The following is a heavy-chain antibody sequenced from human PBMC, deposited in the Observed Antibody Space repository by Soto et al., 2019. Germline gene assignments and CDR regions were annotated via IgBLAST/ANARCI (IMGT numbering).Heavy chain of an antibody. Sequence: ASVKVSCKASGYTFTSYGISWVRQAPGQGLEWMGWISAYNGNTNYAQKLQGRVTMTTDTSTSTAYMELRSLRSDDTAVYYCAHSPGIAVAKGGPGAFDIWGQGTMVTVSS. D-gene: IGHD6-19*01. V-gene: IGHV1-18*01. CDR1: GYTFTSYG. CDR2: ISAYNGNT. J-gene: IGHJ3*02. CDR3: AHSPGIAVAKGGPGAFDI.